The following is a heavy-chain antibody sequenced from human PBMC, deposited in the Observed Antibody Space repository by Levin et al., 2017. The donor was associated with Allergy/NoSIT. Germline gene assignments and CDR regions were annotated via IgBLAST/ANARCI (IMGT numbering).Heavy chain of an antibody. CDR3: VRRYAGSSNGDFDY. D-gene: IGHD2-2*01. Sequence: SETLSLTCTVSGGSIGSSSYYWGWIRQPPGKGLEWIGSIYYTGSTYYNPSLKSRLTISVDTSKNQFSVKLTSVTAADTAVYYCVRRYAGSSNGDFDYWGQGTLVTVSS. V-gene: IGHV4-39*01. J-gene: IGHJ4*02. CDR1: GGSIGSSSYY. CDR2: IYYTGST.